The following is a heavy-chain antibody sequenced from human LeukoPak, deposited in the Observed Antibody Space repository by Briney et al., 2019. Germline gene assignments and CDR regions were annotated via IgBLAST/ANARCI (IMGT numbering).Heavy chain of an antibody. D-gene: IGHD1-20*01. CDR1: GFTFSSYS. V-gene: IGHV3-48*01. CDR3: ARDGAGYNWNDETDYYYYYYMDV. J-gene: IGHJ6*03. Sequence: GGSLRLSCGASGFTFSSYSMNWVRQAPGKGLEWVSYISSSSSTIYYADSVKGRFNISRDNAKNSLYLQMNSLRAEDTAVYYCARDGAGYNWNDETDYYYYYYMDVWGKGTTVTVSS. CDR2: ISSSSSTI.